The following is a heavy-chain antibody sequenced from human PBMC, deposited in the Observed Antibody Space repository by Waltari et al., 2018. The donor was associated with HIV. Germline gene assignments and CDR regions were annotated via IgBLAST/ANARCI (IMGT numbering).Heavy chain of an antibody. V-gene: IGHV4-39*02. J-gene: IGHJ5*02. CDR3: ARGYCSSRACYTGSWFDP. CDR2: VYYSGST. Sequence: QLQLQESGPGLVKPSETVSLICTVSGGSISSNSYYWGWIRQPPGEGLEWIGSVYYSGSTYYNPSLKSRFTISVDTPKNHFSLKLTSMTATDSAVYYCARGYCSSRACYTGSWFDPWGQGTLVTVSS. CDR1: GGSISSNSYY. D-gene: IGHD2-8*01.